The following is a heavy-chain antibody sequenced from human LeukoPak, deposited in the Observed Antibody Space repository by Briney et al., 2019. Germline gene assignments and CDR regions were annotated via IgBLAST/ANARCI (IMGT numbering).Heavy chain of an antibody. CDR2: ISSSGSTI. D-gene: IGHD6-13*01. CDR3: AKDVSYSSSWPDY. J-gene: IGHJ4*02. Sequence: GGSLRLSCAASGFTFSSYEMNWVRQAPGKGLEWVSYISSSGSTIYYADSVKGRFTISRDNSKNTLYLQMNSLRAEDTAVYYCAKDVSYSSSWPDYWGQGTLVTVSS. V-gene: IGHV3-48*03. CDR1: GFTFSSYE.